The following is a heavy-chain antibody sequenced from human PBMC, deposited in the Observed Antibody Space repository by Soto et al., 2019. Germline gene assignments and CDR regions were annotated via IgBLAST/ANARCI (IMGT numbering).Heavy chain of an antibody. J-gene: IGHJ2*01. V-gene: IGHV3-21*01. Sequence: EVQLVESGGGLVKPGGSLRLSCAASGFTFSSYSMNWVRQAPGKGLEWVSSISSSSSYIYYADSVTGRFTISRDNAKNSLYLQMNSLRAEDTAVYYCARDQVAGTRYFDLWGRGTLVTVSS. CDR2: ISSSSSYI. D-gene: IGHD6-19*01. CDR3: ARDQVAGTRYFDL. CDR1: GFTFSSYS.